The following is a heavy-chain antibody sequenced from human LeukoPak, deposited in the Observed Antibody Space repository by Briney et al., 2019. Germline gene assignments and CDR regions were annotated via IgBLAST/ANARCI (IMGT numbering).Heavy chain of an antibody. CDR1: GFTFSSYG. V-gene: IGHV3-23*01. Sequence: GGSLRLSCAASGFTFSSYGMHWVRQAPGKGLEWVSAISGSGGSTYYADSVKGRFTISRDNSKNTLYPQMNSLRAEDTAVYYCAKGVYYYDSSGYYYGYWGQGTLVTVSS. D-gene: IGHD3-22*01. CDR2: ISGSGGST. J-gene: IGHJ4*02. CDR3: AKGVYYYDSSGYYYGY.